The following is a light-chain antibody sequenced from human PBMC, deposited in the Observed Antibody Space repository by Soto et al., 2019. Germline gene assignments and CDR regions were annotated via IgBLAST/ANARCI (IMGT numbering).Light chain of an antibody. J-gene: IGKJ4*01. V-gene: IGKV1-5*03. CDR3: QQFKSYPLT. Sequence: DIKVNKSPSTLPASVGARVTLTCRASESTSNFLAWYQQKPGKAPNLLIYKASSLESGVPSSFSGSGSGTDFTLTISSLQPEDLATYDCQQFKSYPLTLGGGTKVEIK. CDR1: ESTSNF. CDR2: KAS.